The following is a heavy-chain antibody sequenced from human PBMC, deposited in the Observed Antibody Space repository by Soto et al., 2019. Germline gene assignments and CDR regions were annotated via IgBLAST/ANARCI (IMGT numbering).Heavy chain of an antibody. V-gene: IGHV1-3*01. CDR3: ARDLEGYCSSTSCYGYYYYGMDV. J-gene: IGHJ6*02. CDR2: INAGNGNT. D-gene: IGHD2-2*01. Sequence: ASVKVSCKASGYTFTSYAMHWVRQAPGQRLEWMGWINAGNGNTKYSQKFQGRVTITRDTSASTAYMELSSLRSEDTAVYYCARDLEGYCSSTSCYGYYYYGMDVWGQGTTVTVSS. CDR1: GYTFTSYA.